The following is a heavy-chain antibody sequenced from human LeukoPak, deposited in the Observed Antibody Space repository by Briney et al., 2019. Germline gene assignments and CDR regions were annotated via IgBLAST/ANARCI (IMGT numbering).Heavy chain of an antibody. V-gene: IGHV4-59*08. CDR1: GDSISNYY. D-gene: IGHD3-9*01. J-gene: IGHJ3*02. CDR2: IYYSGAT. Sequence: SETLSLTCSVSGDSISNYYWSWIRQPPGKGLEWIGYIYYSGATSYNPSLKSRVTISIDTSKNQFSLKMNSMTATDTAVYYCARHGPVLRYFDWFPNGENDAFDIWGQGTMVTVSS. CDR3: ARHGPVLRYFDWFPNGENDAFDI.